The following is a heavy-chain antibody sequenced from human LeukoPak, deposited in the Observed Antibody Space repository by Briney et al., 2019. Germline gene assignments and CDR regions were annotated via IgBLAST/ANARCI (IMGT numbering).Heavy chain of an antibody. Sequence: PSETLSLTCTVSGGSISTYYWSWLRQPPGKGLEWIGYVPYSGSTNYNPSLKTLKSRVTMSVDTSKNQFSLKVSSVTAADTAVYYCAILQGRGDNYLDFWGQGALVTVSS. D-gene: IGHD7-27*01. J-gene: IGHJ4*02. CDR1: GGSISTYY. CDR3: AILQGRGDNYLDF. CDR2: VPYSGST. V-gene: IGHV4-59*08.